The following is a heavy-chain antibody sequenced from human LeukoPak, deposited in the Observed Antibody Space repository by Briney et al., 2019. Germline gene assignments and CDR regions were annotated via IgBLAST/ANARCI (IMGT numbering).Heavy chain of an antibody. Sequence: GGSLRLSCAASGFTFSNFGMHWVRQAPGKGLEWVAFIRYDESKKYYADSVKGRFTISRDNAKNSPYLQMNSLRAEDTAVYYCAREEMATIIDYWGQGTLVTVSS. CDR1: GFTFSNFG. J-gene: IGHJ4*02. CDR2: IRYDESKK. CDR3: AREEMATIIDY. D-gene: IGHD5-24*01. V-gene: IGHV3-30*02.